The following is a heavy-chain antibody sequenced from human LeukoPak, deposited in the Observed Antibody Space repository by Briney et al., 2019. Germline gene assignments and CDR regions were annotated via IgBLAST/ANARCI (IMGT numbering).Heavy chain of an antibody. CDR2: IWSNGNNV. Sequence: PGGSLRLSCAASGFTFSKYGMHWIRQAPGKGLEWVAVIWSNGNNVYYVESVKGRFTISRDNSKNTLYPQMNSLRAEDTAVYYCAKDSYGSGTTADYWGQGTLVTVSS. CDR3: AKDSYGSGTTADY. D-gene: IGHD3-10*01. J-gene: IGHJ4*02. V-gene: IGHV3-33*06. CDR1: GFTFSKYG.